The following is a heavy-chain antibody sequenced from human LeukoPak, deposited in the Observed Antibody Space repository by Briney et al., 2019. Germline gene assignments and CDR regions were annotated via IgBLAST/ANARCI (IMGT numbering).Heavy chain of an antibody. J-gene: IGHJ5*02. CDR3: ARGRFGEWDNWFDP. CDR1: GYTFTGYY. D-gene: IGHD3-10*01. CDR2: INPNSGAT. Sequence: ASVKVSCKASGYTFTGYYIHWVRQAPGQGLEWMAWINPNSGATNYAQKFQGRVTMTRDTSISTAYMELSRLTSDDTAVYFCARGRFGEWDNWFDPWGQGTLVTVSS. V-gene: IGHV1-2*02.